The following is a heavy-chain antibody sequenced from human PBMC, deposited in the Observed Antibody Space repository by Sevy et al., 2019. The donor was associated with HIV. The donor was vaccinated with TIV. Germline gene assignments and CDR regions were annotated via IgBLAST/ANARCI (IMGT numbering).Heavy chain of an antibody. Sequence: ASVKVSCKPSGDTITNDYMHWVRQAPGQGLEWMGIIDPSAGNASYAEKFQGRVTMAWDTSTSTLYMDLSSLRSEDTAVYYCVRADPAQHFDSWGQGTLVTVSS. CDR2: IDPSAGNA. V-gene: IGHV1-46*01. J-gene: IGHJ4*02. CDR1: GDTITNDY. CDR3: VRADPAQHFDS.